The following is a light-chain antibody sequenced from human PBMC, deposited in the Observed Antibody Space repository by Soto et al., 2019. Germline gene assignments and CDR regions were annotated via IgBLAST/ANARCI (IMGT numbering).Light chain of an antibody. J-gene: IGKJ2*01. CDR1: QSVSSK. V-gene: IGKV3-15*01. CDR2: GAS. CDR3: QQYNTWYT. Sequence: EIVMTKSPATLSVSPGESATLSCRAWQSVSSKLAWYQQKPGQAPRLLIYGASTRATGIPARFSGSGSGTAFTLTISGLQSEDFAVYYCQQYNTWYTFGHGTKLEIK.